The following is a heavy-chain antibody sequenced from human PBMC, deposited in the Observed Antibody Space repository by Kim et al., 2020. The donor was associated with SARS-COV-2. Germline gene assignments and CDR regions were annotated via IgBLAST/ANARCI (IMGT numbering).Heavy chain of an antibody. D-gene: IGHD6-19*01. CDR3: ARDEAVAGGADFDY. J-gene: IGHJ4*02. V-gene: IGHV4-30-2*04. Sequence: PALKSRVTISVDTSKNQFSLKLSSVTAADTAVYYCARDEAVAGGADFDYWGQGTLVTVSS.